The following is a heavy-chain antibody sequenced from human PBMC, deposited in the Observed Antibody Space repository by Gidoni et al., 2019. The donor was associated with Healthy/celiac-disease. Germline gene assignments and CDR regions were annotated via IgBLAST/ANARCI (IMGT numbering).Heavy chain of an antibody. CDR1: GFTFSRYA. J-gene: IGHJ6*02. CDR2: ISYDGSNK. Sequence: QVQLVESGGGVVQPGRSLRLSCAASGFTFSRYAMHWVRQAPGKGLEWVAVISYDGSNKYYADSVKGRFTISRDNSKNTLYLQMNSLRAEDTAVYYCARDGVAVADKGPYYYYYYGMDVWGQGTTVTVSS. D-gene: IGHD6-19*01. V-gene: IGHV3-30*04. CDR3: ARDGVAVADKGPYYYYYYGMDV.